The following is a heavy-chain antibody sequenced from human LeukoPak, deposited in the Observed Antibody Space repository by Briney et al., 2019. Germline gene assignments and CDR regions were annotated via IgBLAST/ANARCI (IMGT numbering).Heavy chain of an antibody. CDR2: ISSSSSYI. CDR3: AKLGAAAGKYGSAIDI. D-gene: IGHD6-13*01. Sequence: GGSLRLSCAASGFTFSSYSMNWVRQAPGKGLEWVSSISSSSSYIYYADSVKGRFTISRDNAKNSLYLQMNSLRAEDTAVYYCAKLGAAAGKYGSAIDIWGQGTMVTVSS. CDR1: GFTFSSYS. V-gene: IGHV3-21*01. J-gene: IGHJ3*02.